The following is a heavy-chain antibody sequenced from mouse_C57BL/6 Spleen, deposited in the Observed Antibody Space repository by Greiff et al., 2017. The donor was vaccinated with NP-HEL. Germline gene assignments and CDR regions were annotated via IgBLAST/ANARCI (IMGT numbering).Heavy chain of an antibody. J-gene: IGHJ2*01. D-gene: IGHD2-1*01. Sequence: VQLVESGPELVKPGASVKLSCKASGYTFTSYDINWVKQRPGQGLEWIGWIYPRDGSTKYNAKFKGKATLTVDTSSSTAYMELHSLTSEDSAVYFCARDGNYQFDYWGQGTTLTVSS. CDR1: GYTFTSYD. V-gene: IGHV1-85*01. CDR2: IYPRDGST. CDR3: ARDGNYQFDY.